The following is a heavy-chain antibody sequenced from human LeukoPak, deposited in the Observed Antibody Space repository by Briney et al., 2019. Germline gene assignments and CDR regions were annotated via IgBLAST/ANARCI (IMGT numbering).Heavy chain of an antibody. D-gene: IGHD3-10*01. CDR1: GYTFTSYG. J-gene: IGHJ4*02. Sequence: GASVKVSCKASGYTFTSYGISWVRQAPGQGLEWMGWISAYNGNTNYAQKLQGRVTMTTDTSTSTAYMELRSLRSDDTAVYYCARTLVEFGAKGVSPFDYWGQGTLVTVSS. CDR2: ISAYNGNT. V-gene: IGHV1-18*01. CDR3: ARTLVEFGAKGVSPFDY.